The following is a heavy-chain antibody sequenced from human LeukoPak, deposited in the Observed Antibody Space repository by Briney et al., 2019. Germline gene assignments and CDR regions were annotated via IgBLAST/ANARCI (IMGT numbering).Heavy chain of an antibody. J-gene: IGHJ6*02. Sequence: ASVKVSCKASGYTFTNYYIHWVRQAPGQGLEWMGTINPSVGTTRSAKGRASLTRDTSTSTVYMALSTLRSEDTAVYYCARVKRVYYYYGMDVWGQGTTVTVSS. CDR3: ARVKRVYYYYGMDV. CDR2: INPSVGTT. V-gene: IGHV1-46*01. CDR1: GYTFTNYY. D-gene: IGHD6-25*01.